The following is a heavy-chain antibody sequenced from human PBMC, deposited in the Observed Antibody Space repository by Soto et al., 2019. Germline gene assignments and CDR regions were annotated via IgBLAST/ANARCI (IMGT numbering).Heavy chain of an antibody. CDR2: ISAYNGNT. J-gene: IGHJ4*02. Sequence: DSVKVSCKASGYTFTSYGISWVRQAPGQGLEWMGWISAYNGNTNYAQKLQGRVTMTTDTSTSTAYMELRSLRSDDTAVYYCARDTDNYDYVWGSYRPFDYWGQGTLVTVSS. D-gene: IGHD3-16*02. CDR3: ARDTDNYDYVWGSYRPFDY. V-gene: IGHV1-18*01. CDR1: GYTFTSYG.